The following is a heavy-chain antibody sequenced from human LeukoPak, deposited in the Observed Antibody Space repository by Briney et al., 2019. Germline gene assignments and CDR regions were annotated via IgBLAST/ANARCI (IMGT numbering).Heavy chain of an antibody. V-gene: IGHV4-38-2*02. CDR3: ARNKYYYGSGNYGVPNWFDP. CDR2: IYYSGST. J-gene: IGHJ5*02. Sequence: SETLSLTCTVSGYSISSGYYWGWIRQPLGKGLEWIGGIYYSGSTYYNPSLKSRVTISVDTSKNQFSLKLSSVTAADTAVYYCARNKYYYGSGNYGVPNWFDPWGQGTLVTVSS. CDR1: GYSISSGYY. D-gene: IGHD3-10*01.